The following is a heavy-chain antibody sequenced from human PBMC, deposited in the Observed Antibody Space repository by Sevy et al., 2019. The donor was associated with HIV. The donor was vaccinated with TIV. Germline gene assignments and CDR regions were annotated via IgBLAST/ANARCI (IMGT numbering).Heavy chain of an antibody. Sequence: ASVKVSCKVSGYTLTDLSMHWVRQAPGKGLEWMGGFDPEDGETIYAQKFQGRVTMTEDTSTDTAYMELSSLRSEDTAVYYCATGFTVTPTHYYYYSMDVWGQGTTVTVSS. CDR2: FDPEDGET. CDR1: GYTLTDLS. V-gene: IGHV1-24*01. J-gene: IGHJ6*02. D-gene: IGHD4-4*01. CDR3: ATGFTVTPTHYYYYSMDV.